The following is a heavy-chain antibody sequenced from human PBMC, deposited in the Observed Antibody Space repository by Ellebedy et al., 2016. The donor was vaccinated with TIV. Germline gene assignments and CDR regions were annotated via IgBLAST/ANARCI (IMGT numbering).Heavy chain of an antibody. D-gene: IGHD2/OR15-2a*01. CDR1: GFTFSTYS. J-gene: IGHJ4*02. V-gene: IGHV3-48*02. Sequence: GGSLRLXCAASGFTFSTYSLNWVRQAPGKGLEWISYIRGGSTDITYADSVRGRFTISRDDAKNSLYLQMNSLRDEDTGLYYCVRDHLYSFDSWGQGTLVTVSS. CDR3: VRDHLYSFDS. CDR2: IRGGSTDI.